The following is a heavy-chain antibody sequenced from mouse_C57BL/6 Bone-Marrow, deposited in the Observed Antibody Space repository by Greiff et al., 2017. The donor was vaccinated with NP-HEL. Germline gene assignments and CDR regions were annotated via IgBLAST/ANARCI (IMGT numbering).Heavy chain of an antibody. Sequence: EVKLMESGGGLVKPGGSLKLSCAASGFTFSSYAMSWVRQTPEKRLEWVATISDGGSDTNYPDNVKGRFTITRDNAKNNLYQQMSHLQSEETSMYYCARNWYYGSSYDFDYWGQGTTLTVAS. V-gene: IGHV5-4*03. D-gene: IGHD1-1*01. CDR2: ISDGGSDT. J-gene: IGHJ2*01. CDR3: ARNWYYGSSYDFDY. CDR1: GFTFSSYA.